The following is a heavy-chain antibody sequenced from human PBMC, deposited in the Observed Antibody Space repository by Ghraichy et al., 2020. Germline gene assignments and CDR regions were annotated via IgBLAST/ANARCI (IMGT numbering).Heavy chain of an antibody. CDR3: ARIDYVGGPEYFQH. D-gene: IGHD4-17*01. Sequence: GGSLRLSCAASGFTFSSYSMNWVRQAPGKGLEWVSSISSSSSYIYYADSVKGRFTISRDNAKNSLYLQMNSLRAEDTAVYYCARIDYVGGPEYFQHWGQGTLVTVSS. V-gene: IGHV3-21*01. CDR2: ISSSSSYI. J-gene: IGHJ1*01. CDR1: GFTFSSYS.